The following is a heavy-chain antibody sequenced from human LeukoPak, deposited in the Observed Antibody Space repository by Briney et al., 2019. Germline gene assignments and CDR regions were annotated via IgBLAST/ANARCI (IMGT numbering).Heavy chain of an antibody. CDR2: ISAYNGNT. CDR3: ARGIDSASPPLGTFEI. D-gene: IGHD1-26*01. V-gene: IGHV1-18*01. J-gene: IGHJ3*02. Sequence: GASVKVSCKASGYTFNSYGITWVRQAPGQGLEWVGWISAYNGNTNYEQKLQGRVTMTRDTSTSTVYMELRSLRSDDTAVYYCARGIDSASPPLGTFEIWGQGTMVTVSS. CDR1: GYTFNSYG.